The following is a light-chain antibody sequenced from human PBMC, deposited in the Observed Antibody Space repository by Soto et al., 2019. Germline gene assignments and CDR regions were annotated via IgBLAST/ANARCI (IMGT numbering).Light chain of an antibody. CDR2: AAS. Sequence: DIQMTQSPSSLSASVGDRVTITCRASQDISNSLAWYQQKPGKVPKVLIYAASILQSGVPARFSGSGSGTDFTLTISNLQPEDVATYYCQKYNSAPLTFGGGTKVEI. J-gene: IGKJ4*01. CDR3: QKYNSAPLT. CDR1: QDISNS. V-gene: IGKV1-27*01.